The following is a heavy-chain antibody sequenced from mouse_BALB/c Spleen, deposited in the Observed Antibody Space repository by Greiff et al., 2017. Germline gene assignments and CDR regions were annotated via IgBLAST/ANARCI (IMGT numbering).Heavy chain of an antibody. Sequence: VQLVESGPGLVQPSQSLSITCTVSGFSLTSYGVHWVRQSPGKGLEWLGVIWSGGSTDYNAAFISRLSISKDNSKSQVFFKMNSLQANDTAIYYCARNLDGRPRYYAMDYWGQGTSVTVSS. V-gene: IGHV2-2*02. D-gene: IGHD1-2*01. CDR3: ARNLDGRPRYYAMDY. CDR2: IWSGGST. J-gene: IGHJ4*01. CDR1: GFSLTSYG.